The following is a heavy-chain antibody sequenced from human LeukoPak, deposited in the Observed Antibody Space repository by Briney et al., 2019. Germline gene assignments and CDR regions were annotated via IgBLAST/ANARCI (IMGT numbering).Heavy chain of an antibody. CDR2: IKEDGSEK. Sequence: GGSLRLSCAASGFTFSSYWMSWVRQALGKGLEWVANIKEDGSEKDYVDSVKGRFTISRDNGKNSLYLQMNSLRGEDTAVYYCARLNWNYADYWGQGTLVTVSS. V-gene: IGHV3-7*01. CDR3: ARLNWNYADY. D-gene: IGHD3-3*01. CDR1: GFTFSSYW. J-gene: IGHJ4*02.